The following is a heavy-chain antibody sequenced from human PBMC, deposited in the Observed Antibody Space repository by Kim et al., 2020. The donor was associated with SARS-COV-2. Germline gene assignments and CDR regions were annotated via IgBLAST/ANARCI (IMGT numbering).Heavy chain of an antibody. CDR3: ARVTGSSDPLTYYDFWSGYYRATPSPARYYYGMDV. J-gene: IGHJ6*02. CDR2: IYSGGST. Sequence: GGSLRLSCAASGFTVSSNYMRWVRQAPGKGLEWVSVIYSGGSTYYADSVKGRFTISRHNSKNTLYLQMNSLRAEDTAVYYCARVTGSSDPLTYYDFWSGYYRATPSPARYYYGMDVWGQGTTVTVSS. D-gene: IGHD3-3*01. CDR1: GFTVSSNY. V-gene: IGHV3-53*04.